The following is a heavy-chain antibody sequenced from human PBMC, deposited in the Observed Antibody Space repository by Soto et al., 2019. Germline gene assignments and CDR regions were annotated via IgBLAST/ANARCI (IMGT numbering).Heavy chain of an antibody. V-gene: IGHV1-18*01. J-gene: IGHJ4*02. CDR3: ARGLGYSSSSYYFDY. CDR2: ISAYNGNT. CDR1: GYTFTSYG. Sequence: ASVKVSCKASGYTFTSYGISWVRQAPGQGLEWMRWISAYNGNTNYAQKLQGRVTMTTDTSTSTAYMELRSLRSDDTAVYYCARGLGYSSSSYYFDYWGQGTLVTVSS. D-gene: IGHD6-6*01.